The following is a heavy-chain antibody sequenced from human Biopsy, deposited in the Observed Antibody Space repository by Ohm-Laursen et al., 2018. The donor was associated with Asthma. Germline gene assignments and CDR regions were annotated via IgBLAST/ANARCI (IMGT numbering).Heavy chain of an antibody. D-gene: IGHD1-1*01. Sequence: SLRLSCTASGFVFRSHAMHWVRQAPGKGLEWVGVISKDASTQDHADSVKGRFTMARDNSKNTLDLQMNSLREEDTAVYYCVRDGTDDAFDIWGQGTVVSVSS. CDR3: VRDGTDDAFDI. CDR1: GFVFRSHA. V-gene: IGHV3-30*01. CDR2: ISKDASTQ. J-gene: IGHJ3*02.